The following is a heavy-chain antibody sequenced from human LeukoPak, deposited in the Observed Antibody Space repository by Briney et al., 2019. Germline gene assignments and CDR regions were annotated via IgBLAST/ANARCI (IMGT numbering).Heavy chain of an antibody. D-gene: IGHD1-14*01. Sequence: SETLSLTCAVYGGSFSGYYWSWIRQPPGKGLEWIGEINHSGSTNYNPSLKSRVTISVDTSKNQFSLKLSSVTAADTAVYYCASTGPTYYYYYYMDVWGKGTTVTISS. CDR1: GGSFSGYY. V-gene: IGHV4-34*01. CDR2: INHSGST. J-gene: IGHJ6*03. CDR3: ASTGPTYYYYYYMDV.